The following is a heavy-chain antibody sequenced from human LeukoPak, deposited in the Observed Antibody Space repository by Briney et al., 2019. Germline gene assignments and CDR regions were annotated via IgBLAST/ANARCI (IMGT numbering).Heavy chain of an antibody. Sequence: SETLSLTCTVSGGSISSSSYYWGWIRQPPGKGLEWIGSIYYSGSTYYNPSLKSRVTISVDTSKNQFSLKLSSVTAADTAVYYCASGGDCGGDCYAFDIWGQGTMVTVSS. CDR2: IYYSGST. J-gene: IGHJ3*02. CDR3: ASGGDCGGDCYAFDI. D-gene: IGHD2-21*02. CDR1: GGSISSSSYY. V-gene: IGHV4-39*01.